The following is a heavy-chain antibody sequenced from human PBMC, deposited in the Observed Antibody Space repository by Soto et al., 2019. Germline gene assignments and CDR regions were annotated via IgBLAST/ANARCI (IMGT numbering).Heavy chain of an antibody. Sequence: EVQLLESGGGLVQPGGSLRLSCAASGFTFSSYAMSWVRQAPGKGLEWVSALSDSGGSTYYADSVKGRFTISRDNSKNSLYLQMNSLRAEDTAVYYCAKMGSNYYYYQRDVWCKGTTVTVSS. CDR3: AKMGSNYYYYQRDV. CDR2: LSDSGGST. J-gene: IGHJ6*03. CDR1: GFTFSSYA. V-gene: IGHV3-23*01. D-gene: IGHD1-26*01.